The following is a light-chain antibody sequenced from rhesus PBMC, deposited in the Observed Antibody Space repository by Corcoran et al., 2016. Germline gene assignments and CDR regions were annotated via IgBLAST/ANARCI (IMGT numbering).Light chain of an antibody. Sequence: DIQMTQSPSSLSASVGDTVTITCRASQGISSYLNWFQQKPGKAPKLLIYDSSSLESGVPSRFSGSGSGTDFTLTISSLQPEEFAVYYCLQHNSYPYSFGQGTKVEIK. CDR1: QGISSY. CDR2: DSS. CDR3: LQHNSYPYS. J-gene: IGKJ2*01. V-gene: IGKV1-28*03.